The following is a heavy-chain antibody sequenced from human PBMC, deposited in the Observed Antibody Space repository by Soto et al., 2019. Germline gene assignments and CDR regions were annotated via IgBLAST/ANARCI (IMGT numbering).Heavy chain of an antibody. Sequence: QVQLVQSGAEVKKPGSSVKVSCKASGGTFSSYAISWVRQAPGQGLEWMGGIIPIFGTANYAQKFQGRVTITADESTSTAYMELSSLRSEDTAVYYCARPISSGYYDLYPFDIWGQGTMVTVSS. J-gene: IGHJ3*02. CDR1: GGTFSSYA. V-gene: IGHV1-69*01. CDR3: ARPISSGYYDLYPFDI. CDR2: IIPIFGTA. D-gene: IGHD3-22*01.